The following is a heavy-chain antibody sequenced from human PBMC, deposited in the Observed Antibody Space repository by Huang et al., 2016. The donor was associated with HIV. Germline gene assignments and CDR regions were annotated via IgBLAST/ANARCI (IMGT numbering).Heavy chain of an antibody. V-gene: IGHV3-23*01. J-gene: IGHJ4*02. Sequence: EVQLLESGGGLVQPGGSLRLSCAASGFTFSSYAMSWVRQAPGKGLEWVSAISGSGGSTYYADSVKGRFTISRYNSKNTLYLQMNSLRAEDTAVYYCAKDVTIFGGGRRFDYWGQGTLVTVSS. D-gene: IGHD3-3*01. CDR3: AKDVTIFGGGRRFDY. CDR1: GFTFSSYA. CDR2: ISGSGGST.